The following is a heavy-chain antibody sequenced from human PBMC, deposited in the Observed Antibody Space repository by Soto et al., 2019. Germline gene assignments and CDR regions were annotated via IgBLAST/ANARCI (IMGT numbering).Heavy chain of an antibody. CDR2: IWYDGSNK. J-gene: IGHJ5*02. CDR3: ARKAVAVGWFEH. D-gene: IGHD6-19*01. V-gene: IGHV3-33*01. Sequence: GGSLRLSCAASGFTFSSYGMHWVRQAPGKGLEWVAVIWYDGSNKYYADSVKGRFTTSRDNSKNTLYLQRNSLRAEDTAVYYCARKAVAVGWFEHWGQGTLVTVYS. CDR1: GFTFSSYG.